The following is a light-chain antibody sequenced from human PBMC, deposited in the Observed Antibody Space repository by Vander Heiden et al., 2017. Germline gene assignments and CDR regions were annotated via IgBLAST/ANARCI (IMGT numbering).Light chain of an antibody. J-gene: IGLJ2*01. Sequence: SYVLPQPPSVSVAPGQTARITCGGNNIGSKSVHWYQQKPGPAPVLVVYDDSVRPSGIPERFSGSNSGNTATLTISRVEAGDEADYYCQVWDSSTDHVVFGGGTKLTAL. CDR1: NIGSKS. CDR3: QVWDSSTDHVV. CDR2: DDS. V-gene: IGLV3-21*02.